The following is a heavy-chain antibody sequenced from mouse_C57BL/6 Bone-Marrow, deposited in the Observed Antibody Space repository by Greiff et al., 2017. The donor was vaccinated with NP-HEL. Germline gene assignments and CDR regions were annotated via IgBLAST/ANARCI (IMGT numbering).Heavy chain of an antibody. CDR1: GYTFTSYD. Sequence: QVQLKESGPELVKPGASVKLSCKASGYTFTSYDINWVKQRPGQGLEWIGWIYPRDGSTKYNEKFKGKATLTVDTSSSTAYMELHSLTSEDSAVYFCARSTNWDGGYYFDYWGQGTTLTVSS. J-gene: IGHJ2*01. CDR2: IYPRDGST. CDR3: ARSTNWDGGYYFDY. D-gene: IGHD4-1*02. V-gene: IGHV1-85*01.